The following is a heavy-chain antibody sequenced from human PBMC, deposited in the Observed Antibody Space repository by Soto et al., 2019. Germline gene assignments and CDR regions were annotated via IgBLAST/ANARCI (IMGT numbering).Heavy chain of an antibody. CDR1: GFSFINYW. J-gene: IGHJ6*02. V-gene: IGHV3-7*05. CDR3: ARVRTVNYYGMDV. CDR2: IKQDGSEI. Sequence: GGSLRLSCAASGFSFINYWMSWVRQAPWKGLEWVANIKQDGSEIYYVDSVKGRFTISRDNAKNSLFLQMNSLRAEDTAVYYCARVRTVNYYGMDVWGQGTTVTVS.